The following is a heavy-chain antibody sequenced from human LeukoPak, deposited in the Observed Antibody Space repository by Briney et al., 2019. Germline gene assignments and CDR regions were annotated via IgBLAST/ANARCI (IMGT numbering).Heavy chain of an antibody. CDR2: ISGVGDTT. CDR1: GFAFSSYA. J-gene: IGHJ5*02. CDR3: AREINKWFDP. V-gene: IGHV3-23*01. Sequence: HAGGSLRLSCAASGFAFSSYAMSWVRQAPGKGLEWVSAISGVGDTTYYADSVKGRFTISRDNARSTLFLQLNSLRAEDTAVYYCAREINKWFDPWGQGTLVTVSS.